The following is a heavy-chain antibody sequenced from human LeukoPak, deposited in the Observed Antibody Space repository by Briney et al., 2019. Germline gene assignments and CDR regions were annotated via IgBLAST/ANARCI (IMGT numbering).Heavy chain of an antibody. CDR2: ISAYNGNT. CDR1: GYTFTSYG. Sequence: ASVKVSCKASGYTFTSYGISWVRQAPGQGLEWMGWISAYNGNTNYAQKLQGRVTMTTDTSTSTAYMELRSLRSDDTAVYYCARIDYAYVWGSYRSYYFDYWGQGTLVTVSS. D-gene: IGHD3-16*02. CDR3: ARIDYAYVWGSYRSYYFDY. J-gene: IGHJ4*02. V-gene: IGHV1-18*01.